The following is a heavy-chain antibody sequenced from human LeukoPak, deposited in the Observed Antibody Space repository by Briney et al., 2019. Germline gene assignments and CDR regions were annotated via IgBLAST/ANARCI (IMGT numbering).Heavy chain of an antibody. CDR2: IYYSGSA. CDR3: AINISVILEPARRIGYNCFDP. J-gene: IGHJ5*02. V-gene: IGHV4-39*01. Sequence: SETLSLTCTVSGGSISGSSHYWAWIRQPPGKGLEWIVSIYYSGSAYYNPSLKSRVTISVDTSETQFSLKVTSVTAADTAIYYRAINISVILEPARRIGYNCFDPWGQGTLVTVSS. CDR1: GGSISGSSHY. D-gene: IGHD3-22*01.